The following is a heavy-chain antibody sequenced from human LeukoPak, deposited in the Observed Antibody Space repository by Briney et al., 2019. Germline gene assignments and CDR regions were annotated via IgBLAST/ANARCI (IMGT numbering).Heavy chain of an antibody. CDR1: GFTFSSYG. J-gene: IGHJ5*02. D-gene: IGHD2-15*01. Sequence: GGSLRLSCAASGFTFSSYGMHWVRQAPGKGLEWVAFIRYDGSNKYYADSVKGRFTISRDNSKNTLYLQMNSLRAEDTAVYYCAAVVVAADWFDPWGQGTLVTVSS. CDR3: AAVVVAADWFDP. CDR2: IRYDGSNK. V-gene: IGHV3-30*02.